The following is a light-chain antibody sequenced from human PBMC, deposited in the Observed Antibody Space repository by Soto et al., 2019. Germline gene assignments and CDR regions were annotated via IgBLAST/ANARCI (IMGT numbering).Light chain of an antibody. CDR2: KAS. V-gene: IGKV1-5*03. Sequence: DIQMTQSPSTLSASVGDRVTITCRASQTISAWLAWYQQRPGKAPKLLLYKASSLAPAVPSRFSCSGSGTEFPLTIRSLQPDDSATYYCQQYDKYPWTVGQGTKV. CDR3: QQYDKYPWT. CDR1: QTISAW. J-gene: IGKJ1*01.